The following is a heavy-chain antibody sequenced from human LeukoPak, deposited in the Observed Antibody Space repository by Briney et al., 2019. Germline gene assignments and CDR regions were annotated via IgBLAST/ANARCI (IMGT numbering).Heavy chain of an antibody. D-gene: IGHD2-2*01. CDR2: IYHGGST. CDR3: ARVGRSSTTNYYYYMDV. Sequence: SETLSLTCTVSGYSISSGYYWGWIRQSPGKGLEWIGSIYHGGSTYYNPSLRSRVIVSVDTSKNQFSLKLSSVTAADTAVYYCARVGRSSTTNYYYYMDVWGKGTTVTVSS. J-gene: IGHJ6*03. V-gene: IGHV4-38-2*02. CDR1: GYSISSGYY.